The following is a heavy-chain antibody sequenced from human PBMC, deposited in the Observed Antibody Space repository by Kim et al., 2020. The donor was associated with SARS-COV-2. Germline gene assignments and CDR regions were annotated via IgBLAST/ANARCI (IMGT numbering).Heavy chain of an antibody. CDR1: GFTVSSNY. CDR3: ASPRSYDRAFDI. J-gene: IGHJ3*02. CDR2: IYSGGST. D-gene: IGHD1-26*01. V-gene: IGHV3-53*01. Sequence: GGSLRLSCAASGFTVSSNYMSWVRQAPGKGLEWVSVIYSGGSTYYADSVKGRFTISRDNSKNTLYLQMNSLRAEDTAVYYCASPRSYDRAFDIWGQGTMVTVSS.